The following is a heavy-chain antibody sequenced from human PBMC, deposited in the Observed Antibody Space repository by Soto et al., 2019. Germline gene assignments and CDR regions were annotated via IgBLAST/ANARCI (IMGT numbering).Heavy chain of an antibody. CDR2: ISGSGGST. V-gene: IGHV3-23*01. CDR1: GFTFSSYA. Sequence: PGGSLRLSCAASGFTFSSYAMSWVRQAPGKGLEWVSAISGSGGSTYYADSVKGRFTISRDNSKNTLYLQMNSLRAEDTAVFYCAIEVSYCSYGLDVWGQGTTVTVSS. CDR3: AIEVSYCSYGLDV. D-gene: IGHD2-8*02. J-gene: IGHJ6*02.